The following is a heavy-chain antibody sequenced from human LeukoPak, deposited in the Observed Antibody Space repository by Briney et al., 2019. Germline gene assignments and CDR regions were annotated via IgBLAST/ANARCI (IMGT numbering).Heavy chain of an antibody. CDR1: GFTFSSYS. V-gene: IGHV3-20*04. CDR3: ARCSSFNYDFSGYFDY. CDR2: INWNGGST. D-gene: IGHD3-3*01. Sequence: PGGSLRLSCAASGFTFSSYSMSWVRQAPGKGLEWVSGINWNGGSTGYADSVKGRFTISRDNAKNSLYLQMNSLRAEDTALYYCARCSSFNYDFSGYFDYWGQGTLVTVSS. J-gene: IGHJ4*02.